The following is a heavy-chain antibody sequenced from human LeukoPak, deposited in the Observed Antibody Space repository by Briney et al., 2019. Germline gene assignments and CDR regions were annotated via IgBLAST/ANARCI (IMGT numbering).Heavy chain of an antibody. CDR1: GFTFSNAW. Sequence: GGSLRLSCAASGFTFSNAWMSWVRQAPGKGLEWVGRIKSKTDGGTTDYAAPVKGRFTISRDDSKNTLYLQMNSLKTEDTAVYYCTTVGSDYDYVWGSYRAPSWFDPWGQGTLVTVSS. V-gene: IGHV3-15*01. CDR3: TTVGSDYDYVWGSYRAPSWFDP. J-gene: IGHJ5*02. D-gene: IGHD3-16*02. CDR2: IKSKTDGGTT.